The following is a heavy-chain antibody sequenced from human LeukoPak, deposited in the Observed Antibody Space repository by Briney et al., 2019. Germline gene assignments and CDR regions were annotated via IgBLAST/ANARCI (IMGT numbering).Heavy chain of an antibody. J-gene: IGHJ4*02. CDR1: GFTFSSYS. D-gene: IGHD3-22*01. CDR2: ISSSSSYI. Sequence: GGSLRLSCAASGFTFSSYSMNWVRQAPGKGLEWVSSISSSSSYIYYADSVKGRFTISRDNSKNTLYLQMNSLRAEDTAIYYCARAGRDSSGYWDYWGQGSLVTVSP. V-gene: IGHV3-21*04. CDR3: ARAGRDSSGYWDY.